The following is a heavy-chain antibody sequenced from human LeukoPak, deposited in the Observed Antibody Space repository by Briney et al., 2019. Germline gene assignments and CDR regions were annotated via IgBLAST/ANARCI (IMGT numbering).Heavy chain of an antibody. CDR1: GFTFSSYS. CDR2: ISSSSSYI. Sequence: GGSLRLSCAASGFTFSSYSMNWVRQAPGKGLEWVSSISSSSSYIYYADSVKGRFTISRDNAKNSLYLQMNSLRAEDTAVYYCVGFYLPTVTTKGIDYWGQGTLVTVSS. J-gene: IGHJ4*02. V-gene: IGHV3-21*01. CDR3: VGFYLPTVTTKGIDY. D-gene: IGHD4-11*01.